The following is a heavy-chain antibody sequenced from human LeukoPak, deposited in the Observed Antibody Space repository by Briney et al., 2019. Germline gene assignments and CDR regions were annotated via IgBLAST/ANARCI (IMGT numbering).Heavy chain of an antibody. CDR3: ARSSYSSSSSV. CDR2: INSDGSEG. J-gene: IGHJ3*01. V-gene: IGHV3-7*03. Sequence: GGSLRLSCAVSGFTFSGFWMSWSRQAPGKGLEWVASINSDGSEGYYADVVKGRFAVSRDNAKNSLYLQINSLRAEDTAVYYCARSSYSSSSSVWGQGTMVTVSS. D-gene: IGHD6-6*01. CDR1: GFTFSGFW.